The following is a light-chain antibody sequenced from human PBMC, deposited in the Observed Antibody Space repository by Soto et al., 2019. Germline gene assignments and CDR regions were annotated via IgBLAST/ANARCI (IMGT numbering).Light chain of an antibody. CDR1: QGMGNY. Sequence: DIQMTQSPSSLSTSVGDRVTITCRASQGMGNYLAWYQQKPGKVPKLLIYDASSLEPGVPSRFSGSGSGTDFTLTISSLQPEDVATYYCQQYESYSPLTFGGGTKVDIK. CDR3: QQYESYSPLT. J-gene: IGKJ4*01. CDR2: DAS. V-gene: IGKV1-27*01.